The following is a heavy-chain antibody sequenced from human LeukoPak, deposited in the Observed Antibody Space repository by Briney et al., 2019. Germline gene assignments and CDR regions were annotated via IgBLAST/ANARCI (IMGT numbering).Heavy chain of an antibody. D-gene: IGHD3-16*02. CDR3: VRGEDYEYVWGSYRYFHYFDY. Sequence: GGSLRLSCAASGFTVSSNYMSWVRQAPGKGLEWVSVIYSGGSTYYADSVKGRFTISRDNSKNTLFLQMNSLRAEDTAVYYCVRGEDYEYVWGSYRYFHYFDYWGQGTLVTVSS. J-gene: IGHJ4*02. CDR1: GFTVSSNY. V-gene: IGHV3-53*01. CDR2: IYSGGST.